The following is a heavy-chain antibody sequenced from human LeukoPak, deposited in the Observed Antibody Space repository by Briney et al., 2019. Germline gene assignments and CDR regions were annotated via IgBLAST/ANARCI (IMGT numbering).Heavy chain of an antibody. D-gene: IGHD3-10*01. CDR3: ARDLSGSGSYYGY. CDR1: GFIFSSYG. J-gene: IGHJ4*02. Sequence: GGSLRLSCAASGFIFSSYGMHWVGQAPGKGVEWVAVIWYVGCNKYYADSVRGRFTITRNNSKNTLYLQINSLRAEDTAVYYCARDLSGSGSYYGYWGQGTLVTVSS. CDR2: IWYVGCNK. V-gene: IGHV3-33*01.